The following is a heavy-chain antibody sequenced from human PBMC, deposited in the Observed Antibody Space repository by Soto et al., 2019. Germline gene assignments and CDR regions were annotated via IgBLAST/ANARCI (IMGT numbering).Heavy chain of an antibody. D-gene: IGHD3-22*01. CDR3: AREPITMIVVVDGRGAFDI. CDR1: GFTFSSYA. V-gene: IGHV3-30-3*01. J-gene: IGHJ3*02. Sequence: GGSLRLSCAASGFTFSSYAMHWVRQAPGKGLEWVAVISYDGSNKYYADSVKGRFTISRDNSKNTLYLQMNSLRAEDTAVYYCAREPITMIVVVDGRGAFDIWGQGTMVTVS. CDR2: ISYDGSNK.